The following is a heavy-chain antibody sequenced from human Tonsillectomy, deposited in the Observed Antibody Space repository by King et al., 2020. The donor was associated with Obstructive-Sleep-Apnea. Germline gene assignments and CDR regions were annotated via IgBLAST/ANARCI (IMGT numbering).Heavy chain of an antibody. D-gene: IGHD6-19*01. Sequence: LQLQESGPGLVKPSETLSLTCTVSGASISSYYWSWIRQPPGKGLEWIGYIYYSGSTNYNPPLKSRVTISVDTSKNQFSLKLRSVTAADTAVYYCARRLGSSGWFFFDPWGQGALVTVSS. CDR1: GASISSYY. CDR2: IYYSGST. V-gene: IGHV4-59*08. CDR3: ARRLGSSGWFFFDP. J-gene: IGHJ5*02.